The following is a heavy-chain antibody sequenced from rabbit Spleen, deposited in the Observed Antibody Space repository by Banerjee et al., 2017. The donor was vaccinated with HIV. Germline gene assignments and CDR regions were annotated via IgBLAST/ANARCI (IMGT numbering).Heavy chain of an antibody. J-gene: IGHJ6*01. V-gene: IGHV1S45*01. CDR1: GFSFSSNSY. CDR2: IYTDGSGGT. Sequence: QQQLEESGGGLVKPGGTLTLTCTASGFSFSSNSYMCWVRQAPGKGLGWIGCIYTDGSGGTWFAARAKKRFSITRTSSSTVAVLITSLTAAAAAASFCGGDTSASFTSCGMDFWGQGTLVTVS. CDR3: GGDTSASFTSCGMDF. D-gene: IGHD1-1*01.